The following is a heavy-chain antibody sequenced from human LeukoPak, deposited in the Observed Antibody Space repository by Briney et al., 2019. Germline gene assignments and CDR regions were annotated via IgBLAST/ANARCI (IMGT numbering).Heavy chain of an antibody. CDR2: IYYTGST. Sequence: SETLSLTCSVSGGYIITSDHYWGWIRHPPGKGLEWIGSIYYTGSTITNPLFKTRVTVSVDTSKTQFSLNLTSVTAADTAVYYCARERYYYGGKTWFDPWGQGTLVTVSS. J-gene: IGHJ5*02. CDR3: ARERYYYGGKTWFDP. D-gene: IGHD4-23*01. CDR1: GGYIITSDHY. V-gene: IGHV4-39*07.